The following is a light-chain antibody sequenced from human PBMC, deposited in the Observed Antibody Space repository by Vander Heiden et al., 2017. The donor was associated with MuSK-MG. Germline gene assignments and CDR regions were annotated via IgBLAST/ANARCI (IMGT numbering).Light chain of an antibody. CDR3: MQYLPTNT. V-gene: IGKV2-28*01. CDR1: QSLLHSNGYNY. Sequence: DIVMTQSPLSLPVTPGEPTAISCRSSQSLLHSNGYNYLDWYLQKPGQPPQLLIDLGSNRASGVPDRFSGSGSGTDVTLKISRVEAEDVGVYYCMQYLPTNTFGQGTKVEIK. CDR2: LGS. J-gene: IGKJ1*01.